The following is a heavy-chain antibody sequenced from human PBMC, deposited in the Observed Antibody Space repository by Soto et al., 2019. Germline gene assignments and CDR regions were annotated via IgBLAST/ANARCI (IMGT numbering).Heavy chain of an antibody. CDR3: ATGYSSGWDAFDI. D-gene: IGHD6-19*01. CDR1: GYTLTELS. Sequence: ASVKVSCKVSGYTLTELSMHWVRQAPGKGLEWMGGFDPEDGESIYAQKFQGRVTMTEDTSTDTAYMELSSLRSEDTAVYYCATGYSSGWDAFDIWGQGTMVTVS. J-gene: IGHJ3*02. CDR2: FDPEDGES. V-gene: IGHV1-24*01.